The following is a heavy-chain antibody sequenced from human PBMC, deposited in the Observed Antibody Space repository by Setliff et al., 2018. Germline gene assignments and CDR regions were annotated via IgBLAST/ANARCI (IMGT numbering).Heavy chain of an antibody. CDR1: GYTFTRHG. J-gene: IGHJ6*03. CDR2: ISVYNGNA. D-gene: IGHD1-1*01. Sequence: ASVKVSCKASGYTFTRHGISWVRQAPGQGLEWMGWISVYNGNANYAQKLQGRLTMTTDTSTSTAYMELSSLRSEDTAMYYCAREGVETRSSTDYRYYMDVWGKGTTVTVSS. V-gene: IGHV1-18*01. CDR3: AREGVETRSSTDYRYYMDV.